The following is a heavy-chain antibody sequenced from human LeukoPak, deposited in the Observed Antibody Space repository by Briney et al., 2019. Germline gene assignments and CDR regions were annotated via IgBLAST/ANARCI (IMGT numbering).Heavy chain of an antibody. V-gene: IGHV4-34*01. J-gene: IGHJ6*02. Sequence: SETLSLTCAVYGGSFSGYYWSWIRQPPGKGLEWIGEINHSGSTNYNPSLKSRVTISVDTSKNQFSLKLSSVTAADTAVYHCARGRWDGDAYYYYYYGMDVWGQGTTVTVSS. D-gene: IGHD4-17*01. CDR1: GGSFSGYY. CDR2: INHSGST. CDR3: ARGRWDGDAYYYYYYGMDV.